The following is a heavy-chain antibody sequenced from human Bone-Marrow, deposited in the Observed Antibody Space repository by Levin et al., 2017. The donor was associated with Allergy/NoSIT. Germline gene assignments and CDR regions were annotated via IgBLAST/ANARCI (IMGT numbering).Heavy chain of an antibody. J-gene: IGHJ5*02. V-gene: IGHV4-59*01. CDR2: IYYSGST. Sequence: NPSETLSLTCTVSGGSISSYYWSWIRQPPGKGLEWIGYIYYSGSTNYNPSLKSRVTISVDTSKNQFSLKLSSVTAADTAVYYCARQHCSSTSCYELKGLVNPGQGDNWFDPWGQGTLVTVSS. CDR1: GGSISSYY. D-gene: IGHD2-2*01. CDR3: ARQHCSSTSCYELKGLVNPGQGDNWFDP.